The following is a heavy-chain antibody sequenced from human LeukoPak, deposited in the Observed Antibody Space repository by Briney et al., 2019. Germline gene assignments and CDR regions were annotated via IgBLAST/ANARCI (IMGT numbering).Heavy chain of an antibody. CDR3: ARRDYVWGSYRPFDY. D-gene: IGHD3-16*02. CDR1: GGSISSSNYY. Sequence: SETLSLTCTVSGGSISSSNYYWGWIRQPPGKGLEWIGSIYYSGSTYYNPSLKSRVTISVDTSKNQFSLKLSSVTAADTAVYYCARRDYVWGSYRPFDYWGQGTLVTVSS. V-gene: IGHV4-39*01. CDR2: IYYSGST. J-gene: IGHJ4*02.